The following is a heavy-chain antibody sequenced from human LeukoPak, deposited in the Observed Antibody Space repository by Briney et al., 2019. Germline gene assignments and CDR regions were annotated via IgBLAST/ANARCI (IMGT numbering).Heavy chain of an antibody. CDR2: ISYSGSA. CDR3: ARPLSTGGWFDP. D-gene: IGHD5/OR15-5a*01. CDR1: GGSSSLYY. J-gene: IGHJ5*02. Sequence: SETLSLTCTVSGGSSSLYYWSWLRQPPGKGLEWIGYISYSGSANYNPSLKSRATISVDTSKNQFSLKLSSVTAADTAVYYCARPLSTGGWFDPWGQGTLVTVSS. V-gene: IGHV4-59*08.